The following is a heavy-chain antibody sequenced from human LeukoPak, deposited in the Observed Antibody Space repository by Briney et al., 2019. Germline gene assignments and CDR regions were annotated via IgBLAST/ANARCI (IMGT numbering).Heavy chain of an antibody. CDR3: ARGSYMDV. Sequence: ASVTVSCRSCVYTYPSYGISWVRPARGQGLAWMGWISAYNGNTNYAQELQDRVSMTTDTSTSTAYMELRSLRSDDTAVDYCARGSYMDVWGKGTTVTTSS. CDR1: VYTYPSYG. J-gene: IGHJ6*03. CDR2: ISAYNGNT. V-gene: IGHV1-18*01.